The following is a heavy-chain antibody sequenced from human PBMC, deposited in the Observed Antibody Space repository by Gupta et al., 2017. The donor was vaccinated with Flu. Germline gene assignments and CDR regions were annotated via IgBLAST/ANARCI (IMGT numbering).Heavy chain of an antibody. V-gene: IGHV4-39*01. CDR3: ARLNIAVVPSSMYDF. D-gene: IGHD2-15*01. Sequence: WGWVRQPPGRGLEWIGSINYSRDTYYRSSLKSRVTLSVDTSRDQFSLRLNSVTAADTAVYYCARLNIAVVPSSMYDFWGQGILVTVSS. J-gene: IGHJ4*02. CDR2: INYSRDT.